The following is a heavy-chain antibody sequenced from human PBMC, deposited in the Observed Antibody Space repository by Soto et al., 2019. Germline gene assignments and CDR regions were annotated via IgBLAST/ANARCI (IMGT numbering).Heavy chain of an antibody. V-gene: IGHV1-3*01. J-gene: IGHJ5*02. Sequence: ASVKVSCKASGYTFTSYAMNWVRQAPGQRLEWMGWINAGNGNTKYSQKFQGRVTITRDTSASTAYMELSSLRSEDTAVYYCAKDPECDYGYTWSQGTLVTVSA. D-gene: IGHD3-10*01. CDR2: INAGNGNT. CDR3: AKDPECDYGYT. CDR1: GYTFTSYA.